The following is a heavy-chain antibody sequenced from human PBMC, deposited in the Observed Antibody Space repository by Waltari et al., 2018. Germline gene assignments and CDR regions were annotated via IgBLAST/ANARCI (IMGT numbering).Heavy chain of an antibody. CDR1: GGSISSHY. Sequence: QVQLQESGPGLVKPSETLSLTCTVSGGSISSHYWSWIRQPPGKGLEWIGYIYYSGSTNDNPSLKSRVTISVDTSKNQFSLKLSSVTAADTTVYYCAQGDSQYYFDYWGQGTLVTVSS. CDR2: IYYSGST. V-gene: IGHV4-59*11. D-gene: IGHD2-21*02. J-gene: IGHJ4*02. CDR3: AQGDSQYYFDY.